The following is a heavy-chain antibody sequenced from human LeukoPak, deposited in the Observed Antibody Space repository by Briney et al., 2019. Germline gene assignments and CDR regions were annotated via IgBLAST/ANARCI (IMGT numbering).Heavy chain of an antibody. Sequence: KPSETLSLTCAVYGGSFMSGYYWTFIRQTPEKGLEWIGEIHHSGSTNYNPNYNPSLKSRVTISLDTSKNQVSLKLNSVTAADTALYYFATFRWAVGFEYWGQGTLVTVSS. CDR3: ATFRWAVGFEY. V-gene: IGHV4-34*01. D-gene: IGHD6-13*01. CDR2: IHHSGST. CDR1: GGSFMSGYY. J-gene: IGHJ4*02.